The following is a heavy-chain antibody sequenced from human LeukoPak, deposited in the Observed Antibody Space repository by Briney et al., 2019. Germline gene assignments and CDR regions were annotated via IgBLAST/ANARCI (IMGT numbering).Heavy chain of an antibody. D-gene: IGHD3-22*01. CDR1: GYTFTGYY. CDR2: INPNSGGT. Sequence: GASVKVSCKASGYTFTGYYMHWVRQAPGQGLEWMGWINPNSGGTNYAQKFQGRVTMTRDTSISTAYMELSRLRSDDTAVYYCARVGPYYYDSSGYHNWFDPWGQGTLVTVSS. V-gene: IGHV1-2*02. CDR3: ARVGPYYYDSSGYHNWFDP. J-gene: IGHJ5*02.